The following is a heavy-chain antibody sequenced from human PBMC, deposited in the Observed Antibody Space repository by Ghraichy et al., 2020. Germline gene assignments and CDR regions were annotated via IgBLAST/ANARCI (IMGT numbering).Heavy chain of an antibody. V-gene: IGHV4-59*13. CDR1: GDSISSFY. Sequence: SETLSLTCNVSGDSISSFYCSWIRQFPGARLEWIGSLYYSGSTHYSPSLKGRVTLSADTSTNQFSLTLRSVTAADTAIYYCARDGSWDSWSGSYKWDWFDRWGQGTLVTVAS. CDR3: ARDGSWDSWSGSYKWDWFDR. D-gene: IGHD3-3*01. CDR2: LYYSGST. J-gene: IGHJ5*02.